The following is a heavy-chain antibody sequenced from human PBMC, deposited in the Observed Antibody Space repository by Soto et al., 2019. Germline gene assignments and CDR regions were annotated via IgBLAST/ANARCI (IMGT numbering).Heavy chain of an antibody. CDR2: IYYSGRT. J-gene: IGHJ4*02. V-gene: IGHV4-39*01. CDR3: ARQRTTVVTQAYFDH. CDR1: GESISSSSYY. Sequence: SETLSLTCIVSGESISSSSYYWGWIRQPPGKGLEWIGSIYYSGRTYYNPSFKSRVTISIDTSKNQFSLKLSSVTATDTAVCYCARQRTTVVTQAYFDHWGQGALVTVSS. D-gene: IGHD2-21*02.